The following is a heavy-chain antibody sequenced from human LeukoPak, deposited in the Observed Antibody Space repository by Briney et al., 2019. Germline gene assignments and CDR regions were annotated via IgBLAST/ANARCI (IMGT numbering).Heavy chain of an antibody. CDR1: GYTFTRYD. V-gene: IGHV1-8*01. CDR2: MNSNSGNT. Sequence: ASVKVSCKASGYTFTRYDINWVRQATGQGLEWTGWMNSNSGNTGYAQKFQGRVTMTRNTSISTAYMELSSLRSEDTAVYYCARGRPMVRGIPILDYWGQGTLVTVSS. CDR3: ARGRPMVRGIPILDY. J-gene: IGHJ4*02. D-gene: IGHD3-10*01.